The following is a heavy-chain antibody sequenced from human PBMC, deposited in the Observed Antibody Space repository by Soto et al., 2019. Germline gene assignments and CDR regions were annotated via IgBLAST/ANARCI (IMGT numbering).Heavy chain of an antibody. Sequence: GGSLRLSCAASGFTFSSYSMNWVRQAPGKGLEWVSSVSSSSYIYYADSVKGRFTISRDNAKNSLYLQMNSLRAEDTAVYYCARARDGGLLWTLRQGRYYYYGMDVWGQGTTVTVSS. D-gene: IGHD3-10*01. CDR2: VSSSSYI. J-gene: IGHJ6*02. CDR1: GFTFSSYS. V-gene: IGHV3-21*01. CDR3: ARARDGGLLWTLRQGRYYYYGMDV.